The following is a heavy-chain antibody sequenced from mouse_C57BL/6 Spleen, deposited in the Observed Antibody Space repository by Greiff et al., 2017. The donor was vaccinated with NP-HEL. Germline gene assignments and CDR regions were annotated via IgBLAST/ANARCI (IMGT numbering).Heavy chain of an antibody. CDR1: GYTFTDYN. V-gene: IGHV1-22*01. Sequence: EVQLQQSGPELVKPGASVKMSCKASGYTFTDYNMHWVKQSHGKSLEWIGYINPNNGGTSYNQKFKGKATLTVNKSSSTAYMELRSLTSEDSAVYYCARRGLFITTVVATWRYAMDYWGQGTSVTVSS. CDR3: ARRGLFITTVVATWRYAMDY. J-gene: IGHJ4*01. D-gene: IGHD1-1*01. CDR2: INPNNGGT.